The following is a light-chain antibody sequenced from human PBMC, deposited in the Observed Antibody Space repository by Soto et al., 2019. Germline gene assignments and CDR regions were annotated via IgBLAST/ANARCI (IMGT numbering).Light chain of an antibody. CDR3: QQYKSYPYT. Sequence: DIQMTQSPSTVSASVGDAVTITCRASQSISTWLAWYQQKPGKAPNLLIYDASTLESGGPSGFSGSGSGTEFTLTISSLQPDDSATYYCQQYKSYPYTFGRGTKLEIK. CDR1: QSISTW. CDR2: DAS. V-gene: IGKV1-5*01. J-gene: IGKJ2*01.